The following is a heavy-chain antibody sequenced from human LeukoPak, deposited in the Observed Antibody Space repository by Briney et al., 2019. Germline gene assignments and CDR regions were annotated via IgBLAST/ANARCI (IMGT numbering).Heavy chain of an antibody. CDR1: GGSISTNY. CDR3: ARGLSQQPDAFDI. CDR2: IHYSGST. V-gene: IGHV4-59*01. J-gene: IGHJ3*02. D-gene: IGHD6-13*01. Sequence: PSETLSLTCTVSGGSISTNYWSWIRQPPGKGLEWMGYIHYSGSTDYNPSLKSRVTISVDTSKNQFSLKLSSVTAADTAVYYCARGLSQQPDAFDIWGRGTMVAASS.